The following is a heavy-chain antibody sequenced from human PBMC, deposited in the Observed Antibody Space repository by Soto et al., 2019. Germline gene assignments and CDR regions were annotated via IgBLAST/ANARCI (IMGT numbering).Heavy chain of an antibody. CDR2: IRNKANSYTT. CDR1: GFTFSDSY. CDR3: VKGQRALDN. Sequence: PGGSLRLSCAASGFTFSDSYMDWVRQAPGKGLEWVGRIRNKANSYTTEYAASVKGRFTISRDDSKNSLSLQMNSLKSEDTAVYYCVKGQRALDNWGQGTLVTVSS. J-gene: IGHJ4*02. V-gene: IGHV3-72*01.